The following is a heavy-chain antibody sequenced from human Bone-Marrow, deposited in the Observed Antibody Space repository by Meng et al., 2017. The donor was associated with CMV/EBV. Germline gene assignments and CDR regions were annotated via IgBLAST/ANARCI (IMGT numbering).Heavy chain of an antibody. D-gene: IGHD3-3*01. CDR1: GFTFNIYN. CDR3: AKGQYYDFWSGRWLGMDV. Sequence: GESLKISCTSSGFTFNIYNMNWVRQAPGKGLEWVSSISGSNSHIYYADSVKGRFTISRDNAKNTLYLQMNSLRAEDTAVYYCAKGQYYDFWSGRWLGMDVWGQGTTATVPS. J-gene: IGHJ6*02. V-gene: IGHV3-21*04. CDR2: ISGSNSHI.